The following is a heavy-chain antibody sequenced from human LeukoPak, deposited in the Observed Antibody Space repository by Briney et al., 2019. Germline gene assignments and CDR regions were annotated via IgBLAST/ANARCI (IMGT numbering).Heavy chain of an antibody. D-gene: IGHD3-9*01. J-gene: IGHJ4*02. CDR3: ATWYDILTGYFDY. CDR1: GYTLTELS. Sequence: WALVKVSCKVSGYTLTELSMHWVRQAPGKGLEWMGGFDPEDGETIYAQKFQGRVTMTEDTSTDTAYMELSSLRSEDAAVYYCATWYDILTGYFDYWGQGTLVTVSS. V-gene: IGHV1-24*01. CDR2: FDPEDGET.